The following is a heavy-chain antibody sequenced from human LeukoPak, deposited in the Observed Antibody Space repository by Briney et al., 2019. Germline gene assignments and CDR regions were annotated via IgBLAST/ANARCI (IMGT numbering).Heavy chain of an antibody. CDR3: ARSGGSYLAFDY. D-gene: IGHD1-26*01. Sequence: GSLRLSCAASGFTFSSYSMNWVRQAPGKGLEWVSSISSSSSYIYYADSVKGRFTISRDNAKNSLYLQMNSLRAEDTAVYYCARSGGSYLAFDYWGQGTLVTVSS. J-gene: IGHJ4*02. CDR1: GFTFSSYS. V-gene: IGHV3-21*01. CDR2: ISSSSSYI.